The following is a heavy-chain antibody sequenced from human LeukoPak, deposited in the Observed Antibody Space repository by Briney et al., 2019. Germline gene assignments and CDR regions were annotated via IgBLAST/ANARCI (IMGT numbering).Heavy chain of an antibody. J-gene: IGHJ3*02. Sequence: SVKVSCKASGGTFSSYAISWVRQAPGQGLEWMGGIIPIFGTANYAQKFRGRVTITADESTSTAYMELSSLRSEDTAVYYCARVGHYDILTGYYGGGSAFDIWGQGTMVTVSS. CDR2: IIPIFGTA. D-gene: IGHD3-9*01. V-gene: IGHV1-69*13. CDR1: GGTFSSYA. CDR3: ARVGHYDILTGYYGGGSAFDI.